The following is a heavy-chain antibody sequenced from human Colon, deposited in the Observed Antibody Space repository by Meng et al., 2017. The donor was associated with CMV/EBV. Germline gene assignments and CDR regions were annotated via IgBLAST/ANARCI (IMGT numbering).Heavy chain of an antibody. CDR1: GFTFSSYW. J-gene: IGHJ3*02. D-gene: IGHD2-2*02. CDR3: ARMYCSTNTCYTDAFDI. Sequence: GGSLRLSCAASGFTFSSYWMSWVRQAPGKGLEWVANINQDGSEKYYVNSVKGRFTISRDNAESSLYLQMNSLRAEDTAVYYCARMYCSTNTCYTDAFDIWGQGTMVTVSS. CDR2: INQDGSEK. V-gene: IGHV3-7*01.